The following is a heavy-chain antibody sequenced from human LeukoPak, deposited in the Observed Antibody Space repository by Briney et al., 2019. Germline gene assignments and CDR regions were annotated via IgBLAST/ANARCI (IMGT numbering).Heavy chain of an antibody. J-gene: IGHJ4*02. CDR1: GFTFSSYA. CDR2: ISDRST. V-gene: IGHV3-23*05. Sequence: PGGSLRLSCAASGFTFSSYAMSWVRQAPGKGLGWVSAISDRSTYYADSVKGRFTVSRDNSKNTLHLQMNSLRVEDTAVYYCAKDLGTSGWYCDYWGQGTLVTVSS. D-gene: IGHD6-19*01. CDR3: AKDLGTSGWYCDY.